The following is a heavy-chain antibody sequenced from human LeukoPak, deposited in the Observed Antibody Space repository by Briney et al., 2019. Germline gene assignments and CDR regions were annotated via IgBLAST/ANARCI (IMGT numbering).Heavy chain of an antibody. V-gene: IGHV1-69*02. J-gene: IGHJ4*02. CDR1: GYTFTGHY. CDR3: ARLGSSSWTDY. D-gene: IGHD6-13*01. Sequence: SVKVSCKASGYTFTGHYIHWVRQAPGQGLEWMGRIIPILGIANSAQKFQGRVTITADKSTSTAYMELRSLRSEDTAVYYCARLGSSSWTDYWGQGTLVTVSS. CDR2: IIPILGIA.